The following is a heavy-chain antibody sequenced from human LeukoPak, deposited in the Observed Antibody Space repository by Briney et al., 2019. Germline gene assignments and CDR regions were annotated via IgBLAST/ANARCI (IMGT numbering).Heavy chain of an antibody. J-gene: IGHJ4*02. CDR2: IYPDDSDT. V-gene: IGHV5-51*01. Sequence: GESLKISCKTSGYTFTNYWIGWVRQMPGKGLEWMGIIYPDDSDTRYSPSFQRQVTISADKSVNTAYLQWSSLKASDTAIYFCARREYSSSSFHFDSWGQGTRVIVSS. D-gene: IGHD6-6*01. CDR3: ARREYSSSSFHFDS. CDR1: GYTFTNYW.